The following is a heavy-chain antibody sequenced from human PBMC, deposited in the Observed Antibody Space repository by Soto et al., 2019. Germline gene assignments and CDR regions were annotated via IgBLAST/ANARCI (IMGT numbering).Heavy chain of an antibody. J-gene: IGHJ6*02. CDR2: IIPIIGIV. Sequence: QVQLVQSGAEVKKPGSSVKVSCKASGGTFSSYTINWVRQAPGQGLEWMGRIIPIIGIVNYAQKFQGRVTINADKSTSTAYMEVSSLRFEDTAVYYCARTNSGYDLSSHYYYGMDVWGQGTTVTVSS. V-gene: IGHV1-69*02. CDR3: ARTNSGYDLSSHYYYGMDV. CDR1: GGTFSSYT. D-gene: IGHD5-12*01.